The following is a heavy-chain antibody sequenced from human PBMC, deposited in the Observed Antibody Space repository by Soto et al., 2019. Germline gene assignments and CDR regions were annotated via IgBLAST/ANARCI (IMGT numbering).Heavy chain of an antibody. CDR1: GGSISRGGYY. CDR2: IYYSGST. V-gene: IGHV4-31*03. J-gene: IGHJ6*02. D-gene: IGHD3-10*01. Sequence: QVQLQESGPGLVKPSQTLSLTCTVSGGSISRGGYYWSWILQHPGMGLEWIGYIYYSGSTYYNPSLKSRVTISVDTSKTQFSLKLSSVTAADTAVYYCARGYYGAVKYYNPTLGMDVWGQGTTVTVSS. CDR3: ARGYYGAVKYYNPTLGMDV.